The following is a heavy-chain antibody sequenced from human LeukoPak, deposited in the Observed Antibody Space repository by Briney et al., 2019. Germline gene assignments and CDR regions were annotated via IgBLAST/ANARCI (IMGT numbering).Heavy chain of an antibody. CDR2: IYYSGST. Sequence: SETLSLTCTVSGGSLSSYYWSWLRQPPGKGLEWIGYIYYSGSTNYNPSLKSRVTISLDTSKNQFSLKLSSVTAADTAVYYCARSTSYWYFDLWGRGTLVTVSS. V-gene: IGHV4-59*08. J-gene: IGHJ2*01. CDR3: ARSTSYWYFDL. D-gene: IGHD5/OR15-5a*01. CDR1: GGSLSSYY.